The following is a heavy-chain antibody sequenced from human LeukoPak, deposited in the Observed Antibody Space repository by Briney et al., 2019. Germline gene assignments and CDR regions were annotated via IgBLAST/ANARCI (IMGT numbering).Heavy chain of an antibody. CDR2: ISSSSYI. V-gene: IGHV3-21*01. D-gene: IGHD3-22*01. Sequence: TGGSLRLSCAASGFTFSSYSMNWVRQAPGKGLEWVSSISSSSYIYYADSVKGRFTISRDNAKNSLYLQMNSLRAEDTAVYYCARGEAYYYDSSGYDFDYWGQGTLVTVSS. CDR1: GFTFSSYS. J-gene: IGHJ4*02. CDR3: ARGEAYYYDSSGYDFDY.